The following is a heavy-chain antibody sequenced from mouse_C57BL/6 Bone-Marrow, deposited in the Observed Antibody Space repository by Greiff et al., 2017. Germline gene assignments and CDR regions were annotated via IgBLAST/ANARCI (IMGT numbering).Heavy chain of an antibody. Sequence: QVQLQQPGAELVMPGASVKLSCKASGYTFTSYWMHWVKQRPGQGLEWIGEIDPSDSYTNYNQKFKGKSTLTVDTSSSTAYMQLSSLTSEDSAVYYCARRDWDGDYWGQGTTLTVSS. CDR3: ARRDWDGDY. J-gene: IGHJ2*01. CDR2: IDPSDSYT. CDR1: GYTFTSYW. V-gene: IGHV1-69*01. D-gene: IGHD4-1*01.